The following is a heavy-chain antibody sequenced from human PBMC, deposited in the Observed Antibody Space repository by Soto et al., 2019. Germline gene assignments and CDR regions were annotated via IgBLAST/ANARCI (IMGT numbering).Heavy chain of an antibody. CDR3: ARAGSYYHDAFDI. CDR2: ISSSSSYI. CDR1: GFTFSSYS. Sequence: GGSLRLSCAASGFTFSSYSMNWVRQAPGKGLEWVSSISSSSSYIYYADSVKGRFTISRDNAKNSLYLQMNSLRAEDTAVYYCARAGSYYHDAFDIWGQGTMVTVSS. D-gene: IGHD1-26*01. J-gene: IGHJ3*02. V-gene: IGHV3-21*01.